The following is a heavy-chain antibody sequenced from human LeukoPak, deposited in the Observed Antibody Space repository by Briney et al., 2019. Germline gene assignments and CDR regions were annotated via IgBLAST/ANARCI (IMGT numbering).Heavy chain of an antibody. CDR1: GFTFSRYD. CDR3: AREARYSSGWYGAFDI. CDR2: IDTAGYP. J-gene: IGHJ3*02. V-gene: IGHV3-13*05. Sequence: GGSLRLSCAASGFTFSRYDMHWVRQATGKGLEGVSGIDTAGYPYYPGSEKGRFTISRENAKNSLYLQMNSLRAGDTAVYYCAREARYSSGWYGAFDIWGQGTLVIVSS. D-gene: IGHD6-19*01.